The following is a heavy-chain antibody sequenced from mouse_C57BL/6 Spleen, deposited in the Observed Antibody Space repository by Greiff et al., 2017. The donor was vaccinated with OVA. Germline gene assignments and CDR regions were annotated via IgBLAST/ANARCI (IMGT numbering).Heavy chain of an antibody. CDR3: ARMDVIYAMDY. CDR2: ISSGSSTI. J-gene: IGHJ4*01. CDR1: GFTFSDYG. V-gene: IGHV5-17*01. Sequence: VQLKQSGGGLVKPGGSLKLSCAASGFTFSDYGMHWVRQAPEKGLEWVAYISSGSSTIYYADTVKGRFTISRDNAKNTLFLQMTSLRSEDTAMYYCARMDVIYAMDYWGQGTSVTVSS.